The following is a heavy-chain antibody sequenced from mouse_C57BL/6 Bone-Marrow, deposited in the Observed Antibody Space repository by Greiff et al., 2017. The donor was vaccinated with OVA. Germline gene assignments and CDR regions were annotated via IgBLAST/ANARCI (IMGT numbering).Heavy chain of an antibody. J-gene: IGHJ4*01. CDR1: GFNIKNTY. Sequence: EVQLQQSVAELVRPGASVKLSCTASGFNIKNTYMHWVKQRPEQGLEWIGRIDPATGNTKSAPKFQGQATITADTSSNTAYLQLSSLTSEATAIYYCSISSGTGYYYAMDYWGQGTSVTVSS. V-gene: IGHV14-3*01. CDR3: SISSGTGYYYAMDY. CDR2: IDPATGNT. D-gene: IGHD3-2*02.